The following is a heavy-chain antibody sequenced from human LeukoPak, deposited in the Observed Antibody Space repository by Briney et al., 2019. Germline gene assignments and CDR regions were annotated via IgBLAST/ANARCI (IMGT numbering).Heavy chain of an antibody. V-gene: IGHV1-24*01. Sequence: ASVKVSCKVSGYTLTELSMHWVRQAPGKGLEWMGGFDPEDGETIYAQKFQGRVTMTEDTSTDTAYMKLSSLRSEDTAVYYRATGDTAMVTPSFDYWGQGTLVTVSS. D-gene: IGHD5-18*01. J-gene: IGHJ4*02. CDR1: GYTLTELS. CDR2: FDPEDGET. CDR3: ATGDTAMVTPSFDY.